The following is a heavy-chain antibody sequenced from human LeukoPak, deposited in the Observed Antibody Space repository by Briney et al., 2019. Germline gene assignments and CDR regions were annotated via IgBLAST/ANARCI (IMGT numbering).Heavy chain of an antibody. CDR2: IYYSGST. J-gene: IGHJ4*02. D-gene: IGHD3-22*01. Sequence: SETLSLTCTVSGGSISSSSYYWGWIRQPPGKGLEWIGSIYYSGSTYYNPSLKSRVTISVDTSKNQFSLKLSSVTAADTAVYYCARDPLGGSGYTTVFDYWGQGTLVTVSS. V-gene: IGHV4-39*07. CDR1: GGSISSSSYY. CDR3: ARDPLGGSGYTTVFDY.